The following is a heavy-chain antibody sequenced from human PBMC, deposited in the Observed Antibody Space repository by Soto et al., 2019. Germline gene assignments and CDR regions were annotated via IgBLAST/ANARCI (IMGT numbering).Heavy chain of an antibody. CDR3: ARAELLWFGESHYGMDV. V-gene: IGHV4-4*02. Sequence: SETLSLTCTVYGDSITNNHWWSWVRQPPGKGLEWIGEIYHSGSTNYNPSLKSRVTISVDKSKNQFSLKLSSVTAADTAVYYCARAELLWFGESHYGMDVWGQGTTVTVSS. CDR1: GDSITNNHW. CDR2: IYHSGST. J-gene: IGHJ6*02. D-gene: IGHD3-10*01.